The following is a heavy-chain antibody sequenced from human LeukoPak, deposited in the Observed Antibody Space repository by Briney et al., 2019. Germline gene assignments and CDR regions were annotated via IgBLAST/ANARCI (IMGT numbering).Heavy chain of an antibody. CDR2: LTGDGRGT. D-gene: IGHD3-22*01. V-gene: IGHV3-23*01. CDR3: AKVVMIVVVTPYYFDY. CDR1: GFTFSSYA. Sequence: GGSLRLSCSASGFTFSSYAMSWVRQAPRKGLEWVATLTGDGRGTYSADSVKGRFTISRDNSKNTLYLQMNSLRAEDTAVYYCAKVVMIVVVTPYYFDYWGQGTLVTVSS. J-gene: IGHJ4*02.